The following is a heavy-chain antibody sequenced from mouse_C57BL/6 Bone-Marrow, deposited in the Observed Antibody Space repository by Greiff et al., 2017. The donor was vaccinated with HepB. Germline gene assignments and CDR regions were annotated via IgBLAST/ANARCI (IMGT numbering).Heavy chain of an antibody. Sequence: VQLVESGAELVRPGASVKLSCKASGYTFTDYYINWVKQRPGQGLEWIARIYPGSGNTYYNEKFKGKATLTAEKSSSTAYMQLSSLTSEDSAVYFCAGYDYEGFAYWGQGTLVTVSA. CDR3: AGYDYEGFAY. CDR2: IYPGSGNT. CDR1: GYTFTDYY. D-gene: IGHD2-4*01. J-gene: IGHJ3*01. V-gene: IGHV1-76*01.